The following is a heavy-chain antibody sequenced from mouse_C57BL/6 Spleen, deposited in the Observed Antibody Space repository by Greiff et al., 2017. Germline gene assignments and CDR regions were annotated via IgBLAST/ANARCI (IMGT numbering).Heavy chain of an antibody. CDR1: GFTFSSYA. D-gene: IGHD1-1*01. CDR3: TREGTTVVGDWYFDV. CDR2: ISSGGDYI. V-gene: IGHV5-9-1*02. J-gene: IGHJ1*03. Sequence: EVQRVESGEGLVKPGGSLKLSCAASGFTFSSYAMSWVRQTPEKRLEWVAYISSGGDYIYYADTVKGRFTISRDNARNTLYLKMSSLKSEDTAMYYWTREGTTVVGDWYFDVWGTGTTVTVSS.